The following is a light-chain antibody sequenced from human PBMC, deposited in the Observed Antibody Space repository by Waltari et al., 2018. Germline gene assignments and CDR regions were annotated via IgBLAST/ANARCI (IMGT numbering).Light chain of an antibody. CDR3: SSYSSTNTVV. CDR2: DVT. CDR1: SSDVGGYNF. J-gene: IGLJ3*02. V-gene: IGLV2-14*03. Sequence: QSALTQPASVSGSPGQSVPISCTGTSSDVGGYNFVPCYQQHPGRAPKPMIYDVTHRPSGVSTRFSGSKSGDTASLTISGLQAADEAEYYCSSYSSTNTVVFGGGTQLTV.